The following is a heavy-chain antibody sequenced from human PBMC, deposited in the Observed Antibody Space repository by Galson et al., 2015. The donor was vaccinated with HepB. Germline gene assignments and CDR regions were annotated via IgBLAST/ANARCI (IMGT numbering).Heavy chain of an antibody. D-gene: IGHD6-19*01. CDR1: GGTFSSYA. CDR3: ARGYSSGLTTSYYYGMDV. V-gene: IGHV1-69*04. Sequence: VSCKASGGTFSSYAISWVRQAPGQGLEWMGRIIPILAIANYAQKFQGRVTITADKSTSTAYIDLRSLRSDDTAIYFCARGYSSGLTTSYYYGMDVWGQGTTVTVSS. J-gene: IGHJ6*02. CDR2: IIPILAIA.